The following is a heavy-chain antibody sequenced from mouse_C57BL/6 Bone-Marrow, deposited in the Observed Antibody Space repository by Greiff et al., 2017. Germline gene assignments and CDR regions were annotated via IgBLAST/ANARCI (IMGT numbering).Heavy chain of an antibody. CDR1: GYTFTSYW. CDR2: IHPNSGST. Sequence: VQLQQPGAELVKPGASVKLSCKASGYTFTSYWMHWVKQRPGQGLEWIGMIHPNSGSTNYNEKFKSKATMTVDKSSSTAYMQLSSRTSEDSAVYYWARNGAYYSNYDYAMDYWGQGTSVTVSS. J-gene: IGHJ4*01. CDR3: ARNGAYYSNYDYAMDY. D-gene: IGHD2-5*01. V-gene: IGHV1-64*01.